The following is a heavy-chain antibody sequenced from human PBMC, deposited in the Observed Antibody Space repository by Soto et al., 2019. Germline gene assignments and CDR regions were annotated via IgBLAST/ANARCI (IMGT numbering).Heavy chain of an antibody. CDR3: ARGAVVRGVIIAFDY. CDR1: GGSISSGGYS. Sequence: PSETLSLTXAVSGGSISSGGYSWSWIRQPPGKGLEWIGYIYHSGSTYYNPSLKSRVTISVDRSKNQFSLKLSSVTAADTAVSYCARGAVVRGVIIAFDYWGQGTLVTVSS. D-gene: IGHD3-10*01. J-gene: IGHJ4*02. V-gene: IGHV4-30-2*01. CDR2: IYHSGST.